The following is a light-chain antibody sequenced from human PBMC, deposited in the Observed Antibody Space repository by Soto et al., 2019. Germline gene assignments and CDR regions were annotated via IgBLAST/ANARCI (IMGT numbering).Light chain of an antibody. CDR1: SSDIGSYNH. J-gene: IGLJ1*01. CDR2: AVS. V-gene: IGLV2-14*03. CDR3: ISYTDRQSYL. Sequence: QSVLTQPASVSGSPGQSITISCSGTSSDIGSYNHVAWYQQFPGKSPKLMIYAVSDRPSGVSDRFSGSKSGITASLTISGLQTEDEAAYYCISYTDRQSYLFGTGTKATVL.